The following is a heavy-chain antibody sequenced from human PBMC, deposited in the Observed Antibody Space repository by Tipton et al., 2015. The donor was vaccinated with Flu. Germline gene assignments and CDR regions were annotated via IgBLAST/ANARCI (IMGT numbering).Heavy chain of an antibody. Sequence: TLSLTCSVSGDSIGGPYYWGWIRQPPGKGLEWIGTIYHSGTTYYNPSLKSRLTLSVDTSKNQFSLKLNSVTAADTAVYYCARHTGDSVRGVVDYWGQGTLVTVSS. CDR2: IYHSGTT. CDR1: GDSIGGPYY. V-gene: IGHV4-38-2*01. D-gene: IGHD3-10*02. J-gene: IGHJ4*02. CDR3: ARHTGDSVRGVVDY.